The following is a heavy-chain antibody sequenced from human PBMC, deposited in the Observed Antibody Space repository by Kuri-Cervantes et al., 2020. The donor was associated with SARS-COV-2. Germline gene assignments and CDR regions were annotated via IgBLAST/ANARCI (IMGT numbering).Heavy chain of an antibody. Sequence: GESLKISCAASGFTFSSYGMHWVRQAPGKGLEWVAVISYDGSIKYYADSVKGRFTISRDNSKNTLYLQMNSLRAEDTAVYYCAREGNYGYYYYGMDVWGQGTTVTVSS. J-gene: IGHJ6*02. D-gene: IGHD4-11*01. CDR1: GFTFSSYG. CDR2: ISYDGSIK. V-gene: IGHV3-30*03. CDR3: AREGNYGYYYYGMDV.